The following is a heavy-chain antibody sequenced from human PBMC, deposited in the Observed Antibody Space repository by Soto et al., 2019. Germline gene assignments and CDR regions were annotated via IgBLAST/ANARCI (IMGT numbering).Heavy chain of an antibody. CDR2: IIPIFGTV. CDR1: GGTFRTYA. J-gene: IGHJ6*02. Sequence: QVQLLQSGAEVKKPGSSVRVSCEASGGTFRTYAICWVRQAPGQGLEWMGEIIPIFGTVNYAQKFQGRVTITADESTTTVYMDMRSLRSEDTAVYYCAKGAVAGTPTSYYYYGMDVWGHGTMVTVSS. D-gene: IGHD6-19*01. V-gene: IGHV1-69*12. CDR3: AKGAVAGTPTSYYYYGMDV.